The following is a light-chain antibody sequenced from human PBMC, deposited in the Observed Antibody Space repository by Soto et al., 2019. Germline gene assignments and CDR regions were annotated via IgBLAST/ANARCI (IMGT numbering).Light chain of an antibody. CDR2: GAS. Sequence: EIMLTQSPVTLSLSPGEGATLSCRASQSVTGSYLAWYQQKPGRTPRLLIYGASYRATGIPDRFSGSGSGTEFTLTINSLEPEDFAVYYCQQYGVSPRTLGQGTKVDIK. CDR1: QSVTGSY. V-gene: IGKV3-20*01. J-gene: IGKJ1*01. CDR3: QQYGVSPRT.